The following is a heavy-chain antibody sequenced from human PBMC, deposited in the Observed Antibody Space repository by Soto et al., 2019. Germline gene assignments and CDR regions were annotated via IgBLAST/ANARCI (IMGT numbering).Heavy chain of an antibody. Sequence: SATLSPTCTVSGGSISSYYWSWIRQSPGEWREWIVYIYSSGAPNYSPASKSRVTIPVDTSQYQFALKLSSVSAADTAVDFCARGHSSGWQSFDYWGQGTLVTVSS. CDR1: GGSISSYY. CDR2: IYSSGAP. J-gene: IGHJ4*02. CDR3: ARGHSSGWQSFDY. V-gene: IGHV4-59*01. D-gene: IGHD6-19*01.